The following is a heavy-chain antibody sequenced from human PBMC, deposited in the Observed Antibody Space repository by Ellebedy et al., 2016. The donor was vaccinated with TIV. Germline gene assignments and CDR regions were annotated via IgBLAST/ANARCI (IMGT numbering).Heavy chain of an antibody. CDR1: GFSLSTSGVG. D-gene: IGHD3-3*01. Sequence: SGPTLVKPTQTLTLTCTFSGFSLSTSGVGVGWIRQPPGKALEWLVLIYWNDDKRYSPSLKSRLTITKDTSKNQVVLTMTNMDPVDTATYYCAHRRTIFGVGPFDYWGQGTLVTVSS. CDR2: IYWNDDK. V-gene: IGHV2-5*01. J-gene: IGHJ4*02. CDR3: AHRRTIFGVGPFDY.